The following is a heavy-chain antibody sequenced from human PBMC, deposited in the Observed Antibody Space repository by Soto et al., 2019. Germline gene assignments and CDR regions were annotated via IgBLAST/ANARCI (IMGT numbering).Heavy chain of an antibody. J-gene: IGHJ5*02. CDR1: GGSISSYY. V-gene: IGHV4-59*12. Sequence: SETLSLTCTVSGGSISSYYWSWIRQPPGKGLEWIGYIYYSGSTNYNPSLKSRVTISVDTSKNQFSLKLSSVTAADTAVYYCARDMGYCSGGSCYSNWFDPWGQGTLVTVSS. D-gene: IGHD2-15*01. CDR3: ARDMGYCSGGSCYSNWFDP. CDR2: IYYSGST.